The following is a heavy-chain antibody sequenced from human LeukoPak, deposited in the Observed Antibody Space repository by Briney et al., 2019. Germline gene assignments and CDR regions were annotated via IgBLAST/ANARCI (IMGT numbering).Heavy chain of an antibody. CDR2: IKQDGSEK. CDR1: GFTFSSYW. J-gene: IGHJ3*02. Sequence: PGGSLRLSCAASGFTFSSYWMSWVRQAPGKGLEWVANIKQDGSEKYYVDSMKGRFTISRDNAKNSLYLQMNSLRAEDTAVYYCARGYYYDSSGYPDAFDIWGQGTMVTVSS. D-gene: IGHD3-22*01. V-gene: IGHV3-7*01. CDR3: ARGYYYDSSGYPDAFDI.